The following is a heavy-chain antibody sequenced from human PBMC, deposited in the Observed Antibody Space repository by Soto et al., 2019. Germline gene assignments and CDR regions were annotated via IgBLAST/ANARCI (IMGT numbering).Heavy chain of an antibody. CDR2: ISGSGGNT. D-gene: IGHD3-22*01. CDR3: ARMYYYDSSGQGAFDI. V-gene: IGHV3-23*01. CDR1: GFSFSKYA. J-gene: IGHJ3*02. Sequence: GGSLRLSCAASGFSFSKYAMSWVRRAPGKGLEWVSTISGSGGNTDYADSVKGRFTISRDNSTSTVYMELSSLRSEDTAVYYCARMYYYDSSGQGAFDIWGQGTMVTVSS.